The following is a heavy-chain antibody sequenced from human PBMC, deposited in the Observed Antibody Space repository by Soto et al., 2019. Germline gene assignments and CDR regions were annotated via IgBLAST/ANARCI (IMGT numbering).Heavy chain of an antibody. D-gene: IGHD5-12*01. CDR2: ISYDGSNK. CDR1: GFTFSSYG. J-gene: IGHJ4*02. V-gene: IGHV3-30*18. CDR3: AKKGDGYNL. Sequence: GGSLRLSCAASGFTFSSYGMHWVRQAPGKGLEWVAVISYDGSNKYYADSVKGRFTISRDNSKNTLYLQMNSLRAEDTAVYYCAKKGDGYNLWGQGTLVTVSS.